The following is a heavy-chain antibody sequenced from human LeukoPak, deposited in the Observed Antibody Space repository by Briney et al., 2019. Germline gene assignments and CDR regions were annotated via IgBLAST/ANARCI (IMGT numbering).Heavy chain of an antibody. CDR2: IQYDGRNK. J-gene: IGHJ4*02. Sequence: GGSLRLSCAASGFSHSSSGIHWVRQAPGKGLDWLAFIQYDGRNKYYADSVKGRLTMSRDNSKNTLTMFLQMNSLRVEDTAVYYCAKGGDYALDYWGQGTLVTVSS. CDR3: AKGGDYALDY. CDR1: GFSHSSSG. V-gene: IGHV3-30*02. D-gene: IGHD4-17*01.